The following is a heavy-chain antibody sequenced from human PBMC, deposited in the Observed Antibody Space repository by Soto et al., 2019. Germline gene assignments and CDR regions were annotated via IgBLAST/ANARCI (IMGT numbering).Heavy chain of an antibody. J-gene: IGHJ4*02. D-gene: IGHD5-12*01. Sequence: EVQLVETGGGLIQPGGSLRLSCAASGFTVSSNYMSWVCQAPGKGLEWVSVIYSGGSTYYADSVKGRFTISRDNSKNTLYLQMNSLRAEDTAVYYCANSGDIDGGELDYWGQGTLVTVSS. CDR3: ANSGDIDGGELDY. CDR1: GFTVSSNY. V-gene: IGHV3-53*02. CDR2: IYSGGST.